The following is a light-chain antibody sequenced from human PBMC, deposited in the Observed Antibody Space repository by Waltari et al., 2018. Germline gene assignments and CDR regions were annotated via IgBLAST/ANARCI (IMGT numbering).Light chain of an antibody. V-gene: IGKV1-12*01. CDR3: QQANSLPL. CDR2: AAS. J-gene: IGKJ4*01. CDR1: QGISTW. Sequence: DIQMTQSPSSVSASVGERVTITCRASQGISTWLGWYQQKPGKAPKPLIYAASSLQSGVPSRFSGSGSGTEFTLTINSLQPEDFATYYCQQANSLPLFGGGTKVEIK.